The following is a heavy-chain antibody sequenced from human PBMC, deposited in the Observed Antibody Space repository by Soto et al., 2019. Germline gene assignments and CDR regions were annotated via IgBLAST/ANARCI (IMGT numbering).Heavy chain of an antibody. J-gene: IGHJ5*02. Sequence: QVQLVQSGAEVKKPGASVKVSCKASGYTFTSYDINWVRQATGQGLEWMVWMNPNSGNTGYAQKFQGRVTMTSNTSISTAYMELSSLRSEDTAVYYCARGARDIVLVPAAIGNWFAPWGQGTLVTVSS. V-gene: IGHV1-8*01. D-gene: IGHD2-2*01. CDR3: ARGARDIVLVPAAIGNWFAP. CDR2: MNPNSGNT. CDR1: GYTFTSYD.